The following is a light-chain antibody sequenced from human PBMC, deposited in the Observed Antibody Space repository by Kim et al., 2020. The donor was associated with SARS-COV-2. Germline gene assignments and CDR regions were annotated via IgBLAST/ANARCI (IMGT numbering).Light chain of an antibody. CDR1: QTVTSSN. Sequence: EIVLTQSPGTLSLSPGERATLSCRASQTVTSSNFAWYQHKPGQAPRLLIYGASSRATGIPDRFSGSESGTDFTLTISRLEPEDFAVYYCQQYGSSRYTFGQGTKLEN. CDR3: QQYGSSRYT. V-gene: IGKV3-20*01. CDR2: GAS. J-gene: IGKJ2*01.